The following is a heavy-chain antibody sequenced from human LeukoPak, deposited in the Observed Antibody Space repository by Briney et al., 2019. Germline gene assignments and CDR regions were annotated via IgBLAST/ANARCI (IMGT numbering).Heavy chain of an antibody. CDR3: ARDGLGGSTTDY. CDR1: GGTFSSYA. V-gene: IGHV1-69*05. Sequence: GASVKVSCKASGGTFSSYAISWVRQAPGQGLEWMGGIIPIFGTANYAQKFQGRVTITTDESTSTAYMELSSLRSEDTAVYYCARDGLGGSTTDYWGQGTLVTVSS. CDR2: IIPIFGTA. D-gene: IGHD3-16*01. J-gene: IGHJ4*02.